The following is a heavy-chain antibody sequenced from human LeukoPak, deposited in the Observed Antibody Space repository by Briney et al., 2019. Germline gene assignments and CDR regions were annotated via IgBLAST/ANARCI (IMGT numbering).Heavy chain of an antibody. CDR1: GGSINSDF. CDR3: AGGHSGSSAKILYYYYMDV. Sequence: SETLSLTCVVSGGSINSDFWSWIRQPAGKGLEWIGRVYTNGGTNYNPSLKSRVTISIDTAKNQFSLRVRSVTAADTAIYYCAGGHSGSSAKILYYYYMDVWGKGTTVTVSS. CDR2: VYTNGGT. V-gene: IGHV4-4*07. D-gene: IGHD1-26*01. J-gene: IGHJ6*03.